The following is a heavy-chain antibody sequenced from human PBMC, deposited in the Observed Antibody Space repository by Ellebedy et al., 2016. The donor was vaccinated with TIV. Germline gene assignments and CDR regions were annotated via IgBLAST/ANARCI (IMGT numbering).Heavy chain of an antibody. Sequence: MPSETLSLTCTVSGGPISSYYWSWIRPPPGKGLELIGYIYYNGSTNYNPSLKSRVTISVDTSKNQFSLKLSSVTAADTAVYYCGRAGPTMVRGVSDYSCYYPMDVWGQGTTVTVSS. J-gene: IGHJ6*02. CDR2: IYYNGST. D-gene: IGHD3-10*01. CDR1: GGPISSYY. V-gene: IGHV4-59*08. CDR3: GRAGPTMVRGVSDYSCYYPMDV.